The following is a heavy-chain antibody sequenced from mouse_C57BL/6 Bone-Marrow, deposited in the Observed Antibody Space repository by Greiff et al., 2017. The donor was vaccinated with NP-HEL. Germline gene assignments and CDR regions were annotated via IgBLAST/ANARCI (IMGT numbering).Heavy chain of an antibody. V-gene: IGHV5-17*01. CDR3: AITVRYFDV. J-gene: IGHJ1*03. Sequence: EVKLEESGGGLVKPGGSLKLSCAASGFTFSDYGMHWVRQAPEKGLEWVAYISSGSSTIYYADTVKGRFTISRDNAKNTLFLQMTSLRSEDTAMYYCAITVRYFDVWGTGTTVTVSS. CDR1: GFTFSDYG. CDR2: ISSGSSTI.